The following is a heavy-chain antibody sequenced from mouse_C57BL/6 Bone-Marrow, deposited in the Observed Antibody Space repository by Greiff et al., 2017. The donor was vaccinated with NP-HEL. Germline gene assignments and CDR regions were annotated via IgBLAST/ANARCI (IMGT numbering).Heavy chain of an antibody. CDR3: ARSGVVATDYAMDY. V-gene: IGHV1-55*01. Sequence: QVQLQQPGAELVKPGASVTMSCKASGYTFTSYWLTWVKQRPGQGLEWIGDIYPGSGSTNYNEKFKSKATLTVDTSSSTAYMQLSSLTSEDSAVYYCARSGVVATDYAMDYWGQGTSVTVSS. D-gene: IGHD1-1*01. CDR2: IYPGSGST. J-gene: IGHJ4*01. CDR1: GYTFTSYW.